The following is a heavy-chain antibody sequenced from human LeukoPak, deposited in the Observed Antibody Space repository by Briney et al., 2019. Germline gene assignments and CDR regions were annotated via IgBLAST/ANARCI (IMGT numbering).Heavy chain of an antibody. Sequence: PSETLSLTCTVSGGSISSYYWSWIRQPPGKGLEWIGYIYYSGSTNYNPSPKSRVTISVDTSKNQFSLKLSSVTAADTAVYYCARRLGTVVTPDAFDIWGQGTMVTVSS. J-gene: IGHJ3*02. V-gene: IGHV4-59*08. CDR3: ARRLGTVVTPDAFDI. CDR2: IYYSGST. CDR1: GGSISSYY. D-gene: IGHD4-23*01.